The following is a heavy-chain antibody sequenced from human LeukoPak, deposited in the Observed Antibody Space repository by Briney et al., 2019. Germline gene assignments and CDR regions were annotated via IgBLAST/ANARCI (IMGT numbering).Heavy chain of an antibody. D-gene: IGHD2/OR15-2a*01. CDR2: INHDGST. J-gene: IGHJ5*02. CDR3: AREGAYSNFVNWFDT. Sequence: SKTLSLTCAVYGGSFRDYYWSWIRQPPGKGLEWIREINHDGSTNYNPSLKSRVTMSIDASKSQFFLTLTPVTAADTAVYYCAREGAYSNFVNWFDTWGLGTLVTVSS. V-gene: IGHV4-34*01. CDR1: GGSFRDYY.